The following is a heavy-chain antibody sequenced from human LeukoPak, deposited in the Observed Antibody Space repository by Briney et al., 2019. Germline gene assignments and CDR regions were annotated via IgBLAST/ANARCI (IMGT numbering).Heavy chain of an antibody. V-gene: IGHV3-23*01. CDR2: IGGSGGDT. CDR1: GFTFSSHA. Sequence: PGGSLRLSCAASGFTFSSHAMTWVRQAPGKGLEWVSAIGGSGGDTYYADSVKGRFTIFRDNSKNTLNLQMNSLRAEDSAVYYCAREEAVRRFGHDYWGQGMLVTVSS. J-gene: IGHJ4*02. D-gene: IGHD6-6*01. CDR3: AREEAVRRFGHDY.